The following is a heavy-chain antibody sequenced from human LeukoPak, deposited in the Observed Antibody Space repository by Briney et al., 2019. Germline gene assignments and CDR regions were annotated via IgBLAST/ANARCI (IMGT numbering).Heavy chain of an antibody. J-gene: IGHJ4*02. CDR1: EYTFNSNY. CDR3: ARVVKGGYADY. D-gene: IGHD5-12*01. CDR2: INPSGEST. V-gene: IGHV1-46*02. Sequence: ASVKVSCKASEYTFNSNYMYWVRQAPGQGLEWMGIINPSGESTKHAQKFQGRITMTRDTSTTTVYMELSSLRSEDTAVYYCARVVKGGYADYWGQGTLVTVSS.